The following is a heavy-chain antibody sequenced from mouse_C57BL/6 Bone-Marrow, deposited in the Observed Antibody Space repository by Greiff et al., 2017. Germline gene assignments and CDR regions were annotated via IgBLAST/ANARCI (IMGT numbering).Heavy chain of an antibody. V-gene: IGHV1-62-2*01. Sequence: VKLMESGAELVKPGASVKLSCKASGYTFTEYTIHWVKQRSGQGLEWIGWFYPGSGSIKYNEKFKDKATLTADKSSSTVYMELSRLTSEDSAVYFCARHEEGDYGKDYAMDYWGQGTSVTVSS. CDR2: FYPGSGSI. CDR1: GYTFTEYT. D-gene: IGHD2-1*01. CDR3: ARHEEGDYGKDYAMDY. J-gene: IGHJ4*01.